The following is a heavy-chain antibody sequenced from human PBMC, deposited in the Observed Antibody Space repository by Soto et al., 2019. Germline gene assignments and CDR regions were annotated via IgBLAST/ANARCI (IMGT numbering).Heavy chain of an antibody. CDR1: GFTFSSYG. J-gene: IGHJ4*02. Sequence: ESGGGVVQPGRSLRLSCAASGFTFSSYGMHWVRQAPGKGLEWVAVISYDGSNKYYADSVKGRFTISRDNSKNTLYLQMNSLRAEDTAVYYCAKDRRLYYDILTGLDYWGQGTLVTVSS. D-gene: IGHD3-9*01. V-gene: IGHV3-30*18. CDR2: ISYDGSNK. CDR3: AKDRRLYYDILTGLDY.